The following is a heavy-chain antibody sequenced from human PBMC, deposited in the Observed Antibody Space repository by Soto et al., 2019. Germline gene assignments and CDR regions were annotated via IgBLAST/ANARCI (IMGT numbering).Heavy chain of an antibody. Sequence: QVQLVESEGGVVQPGRSLRLSCAASGFTFSSYGMHWVRQAPGKGLEWVAVISYDGSNKYYADSVKGRFTISRDNSKNTLYLQMNSLRAEDTAVYYCAKDYLRSKYFDYWGQGTLVTVSS. D-gene: IGHD2-2*01. CDR3: AKDYLRSKYFDY. CDR1: GFTFSSYG. J-gene: IGHJ4*02. CDR2: ISYDGSNK. V-gene: IGHV3-30*18.